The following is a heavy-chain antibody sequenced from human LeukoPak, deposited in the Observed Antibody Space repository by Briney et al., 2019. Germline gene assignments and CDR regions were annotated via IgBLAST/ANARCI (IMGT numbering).Heavy chain of an antibody. D-gene: IGHD4/OR15-4a*01. J-gene: IGHJ4*02. CDR3: ARVAKDAY. CDR1: GFTFSTYA. V-gene: IGHV3-23*01. CDR2: ISGSGGST. Sequence: GGSLRLSCAASGFTFSTYAMSWVRQAPGKGLEWVSGISGSGGSTYYADSVKGRLTISRDNSKNTLYVQMNSLRAEDTAVYYCARVAKDAYWGQGTLVTVSS.